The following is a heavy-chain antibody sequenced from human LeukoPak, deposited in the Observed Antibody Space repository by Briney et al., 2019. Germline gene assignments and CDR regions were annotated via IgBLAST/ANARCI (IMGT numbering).Heavy chain of an antibody. J-gene: IGHJ4*02. CDR3: ARSFSRYSSGWYFY. D-gene: IGHD6-19*01. V-gene: IGHV4-59*08. CDR2: IHYTGKA. CDR1: GGSISGNY. Sequence: SETLSLTCTVSGGSISGNYWTWTRQPPGKGLEWIGQIHYTGKADYNPSLRSRITISVDTSKNQMFLKVSSVTAADTAVYYCARSFSRYSSGWYFYWGQGTLVTVSS.